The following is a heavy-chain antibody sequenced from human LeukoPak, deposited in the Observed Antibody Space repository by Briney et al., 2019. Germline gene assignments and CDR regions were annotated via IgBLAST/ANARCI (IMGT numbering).Heavy chain of an antibody. CDR3: ARRGYCSGGSCYSPFDY. CDR2: IIPILGIS. J-gene: IGHJ4*02. CDR1: GGTFNSYT. D-gene: IGHD2-15*01. Sequence: GASVKVSCKASGGTFNSYTISWVRQAPGQGLEWMGRIIPILGISNYAQKFQGRVMITSDRSTSTAYMELSILTFSDTAVYYCARRGYCSGGSCYSPFDYWGQGTLVTVSS. V-gene: IGHV1-69*02.